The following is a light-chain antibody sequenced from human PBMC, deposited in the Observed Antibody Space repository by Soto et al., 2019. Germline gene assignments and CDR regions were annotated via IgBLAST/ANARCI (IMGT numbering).Light chain of an antibody. CDR1: NNDIGGYNY. J-gene: IGLJ1*01. Sequence: QFVLRHPRSARWSPGHSITIACTGTNNDIGGYNYVSWYQQHPGKAPKLVIYELTNRPSGVSNRFSGSKSGNTASLTISGLQAEEEADYYCRSYTSSDNYVFGTGTKVTVL. CDR2: ELT. V-gene: IGLV2-14*01. CDR3: RSYTSSDNYV.